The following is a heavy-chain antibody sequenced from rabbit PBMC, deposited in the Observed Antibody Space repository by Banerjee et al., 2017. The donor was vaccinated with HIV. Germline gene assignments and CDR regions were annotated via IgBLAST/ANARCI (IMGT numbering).Heavy chain of an antibody. V-gene: IGHV1S45*01. CDR2: INTISGDT. Sequence: QEQLEESGGDLVKPEGSLTLTCTASGFSFSNGYVMCWVRQAPGKGLEWIACINTISGDTVYATWAKDRFTISKASWTTVTLQMTSLTAADTATYFCARGDAAYVGYDGLWGPGTLVTV. J-gene: IGHJ4*01. D-gene: IGHD6-1*01. CDR3: ARGDAAYVGYDGL. CDR1: GFSFSNGYV.